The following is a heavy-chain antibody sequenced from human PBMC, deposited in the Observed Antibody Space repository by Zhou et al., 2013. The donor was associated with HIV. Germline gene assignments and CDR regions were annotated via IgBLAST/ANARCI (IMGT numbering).Heavy chain of an antibody. Sequence: QVQLVQSGAEVKKPGSSVKVSCKASGGSDTTHAIAWVRQAPGQGLEWMGGIIPIFGTANYAQKFQGRVTITADESTSTAYMELSSLRSEDTAVYYCAKDRDWGFPRWLDPWGQGTLVTVSS. CDR1: GGSDTTHA. V-gene: IGHV1-69*12. D-gene: IGHD7-27*01. CDR2: IIPIFGTA. CDR3: AKDRDWGFPRWLDP. J-gene: IGHJ5*02.